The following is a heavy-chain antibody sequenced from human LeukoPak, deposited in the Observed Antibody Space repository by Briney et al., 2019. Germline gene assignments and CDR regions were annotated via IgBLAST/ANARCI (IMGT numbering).Heavy chain of an antibody. D-gene: IGHD2/OR15-2a*01. CDR3: AREIGYNWFDP. CDR1: GYTFTGYY. J-gene: IGHJ5*02. V-gene: IGHV1-46*01. Sequence: GASVKVSCTASGYTFTGYYMQWVRQAPGQGLEWMGIINTGDGGTSYAQKFQGRVTMTRDTSTSTVYMELSSLRSEDTAVYYCAREIGYNWFDPWGQGTLVTVSA. CDR2: INTGDGGT.